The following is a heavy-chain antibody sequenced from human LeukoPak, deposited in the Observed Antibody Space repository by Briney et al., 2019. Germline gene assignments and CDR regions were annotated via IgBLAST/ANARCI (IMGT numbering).Heavy chain of an antibody. CDR3: AKDLRITMSRDGVNDYYYYMDV. J-gene: IGHJ6*03. CDR2: IYDSGRT. V-gene: IGHV4-61*09. CDR1: GGSISSDTYY. D-gene: IGHD3-10*01. Sequence: SQTLSLTCTVSGGSISSDTYYWSWIRRPAGKGLEWIGHIYDSGRTNYNPSLKSRVTMSVDTSKNQFSLRLRSVTAADTAVYFCAKDLRITMSRDGVNDYYYYMDVWGKGTTVTISS.